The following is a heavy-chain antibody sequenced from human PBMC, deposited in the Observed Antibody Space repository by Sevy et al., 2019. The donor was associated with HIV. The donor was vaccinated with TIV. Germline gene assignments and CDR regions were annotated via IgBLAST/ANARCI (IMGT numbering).Heavy chain of an antibody. CDR3: ARDDQSKSYDFWSGYYEFGAFDI. CDR1: GFTFSSYS. Sequence: GGSLRLSCAASGFTFSSYSMNWVRQAPGKGLEWVSSISSSSSYIYYADSVKGRFTISRDNAKNSLYLQMNSLRAEDTAVYYCARDDQSKSYDFWSGYYEFGAFDIWGQGTMVTVSS. CDR2: ISSSSSYI. V-gene: IGHV3-21*01. J-gene: IGHJ3*02. D-gene: IGHD3-3*01.